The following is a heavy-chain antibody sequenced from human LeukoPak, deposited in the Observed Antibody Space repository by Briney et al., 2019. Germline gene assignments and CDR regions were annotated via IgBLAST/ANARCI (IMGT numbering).Heavy chain of an antibody. CDR1: GFTFSTYW. Sequence: PGGSLRLSCVASGFTFSTYWMSWVRQAPGKGLEWVANIKQDGSEKYYVDSMKGRFTISRDNAKTSLYLQMNSLRAEDTAVYYCARDYYGMDVWGQGTTVTVSS. J-gene: IGHJ6*02. CDR2: IKQDGSEK. V-gene: IGHV3-7*01. CDR3: ARDYYGMDV.